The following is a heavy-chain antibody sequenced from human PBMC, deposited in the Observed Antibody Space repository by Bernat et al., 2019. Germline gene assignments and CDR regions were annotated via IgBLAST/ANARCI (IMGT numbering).Heavy chain of an antibody. D-gene: IGHD6-19*01. J-gene: IGHJ4*02. V-gene: IGHV3-49*04. Sequence: EVQLLESGGGLGQPGQSLRLSCTASGSGFTFGDYAVSWVRQAPGKGLEGVGFIRSKAYGGTTEYAASVRGRFSISRDDSKSIAYLQMNSLKTEDTAVYYCTRAVSSGWYGVIDYWGQGTLVTVSS. CDR2: IRSKAYGGTT. CDR3: TRAVSSGWYGVIDY. CDR1: GSGFTFGDYA.